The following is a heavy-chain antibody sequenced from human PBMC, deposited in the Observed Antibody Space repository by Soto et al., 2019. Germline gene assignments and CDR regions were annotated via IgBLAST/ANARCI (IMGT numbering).Heavy chain of an antibody. D-gene: IGHD3-10*01. CDR1: GGSISGYY. CDR3: ARSGGYASGISY. Sequence: PSETLSLTCTVSGGSISGYYWSWIRQPPGKGLEWIGYMYKTGSTVYNPSFKSRVTISVDTSKNQFSLKLISVTAADTAVYYCARSGGYASGISYWGQGTPVTVSS. J-gene: IGHJ4*02. CDR2: MYKTGST. V-gene: IGHV4-59*08.